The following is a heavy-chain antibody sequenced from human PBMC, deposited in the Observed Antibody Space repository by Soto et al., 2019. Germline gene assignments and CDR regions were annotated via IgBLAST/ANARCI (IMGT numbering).Heavy chain of an antibody. J-gene: IGHJ6*02. CDR1: GFIFSDYG. CDR2: ISYDGTNK. D-gene: IGHD3-22*01. Sequence: QVQLVESGGGVVQPGRSLRLSCEASGFIFSDYGMHWVRQAPGKGLEWMALISYDGTNKNYADSVRGRFTISRDDSKNTLYLQMNKLRAEDTALYYCAEDRATYYYDCSDYFNYFGMDLWGQGTTVTVSS. CDR3: AEDRATYYYDCSDYFNYFGMDL. V-gene: IGHV3-30*18.